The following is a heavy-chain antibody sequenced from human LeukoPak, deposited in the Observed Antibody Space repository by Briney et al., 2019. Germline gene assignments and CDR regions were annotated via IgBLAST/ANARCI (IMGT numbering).Heavy chain of an antibody. Sequence: SETLSLTFGVSGGSVTSTNWWTWVRQPPGKGLEWIGGVHVDGRTNYNPSLKSRVTISVDTSKNQFSLKLSSVTAADTAVYYCARLSLAARPEHAFDIWGQGTMVTVSS. CDR3: ARLSLAARPEHAFDI. D-gene: IGHD6-6*01. V-gene: IGHV4-4*02. CDR2: VHVDGRT. CDR1: GGSVTSTNW. J-gene: IGHJ3*02.